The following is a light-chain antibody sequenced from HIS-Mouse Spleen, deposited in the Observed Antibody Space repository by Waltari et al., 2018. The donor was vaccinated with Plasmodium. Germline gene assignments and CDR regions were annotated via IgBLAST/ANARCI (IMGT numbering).Light chain of an antibody. V-gene: IGKV3-11*01. Sequence: EIVLPQSPATRSLSAGDRAPLSCRASQNVISYLAWDQQRPGQAPRILIYDASNRATGIPARFSGSGSGTDFTLTISSLEPEDFAVYYCQQRSNWPRVLTFGGGTKVEIK. CDR3: QQRSNWPRVLT. CDR2: DAS. CDR1: QNVISY. J-gene: IGKJ4*01.